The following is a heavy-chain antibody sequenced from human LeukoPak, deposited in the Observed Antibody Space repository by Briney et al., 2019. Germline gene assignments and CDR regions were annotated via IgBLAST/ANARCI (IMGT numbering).Heavy chain of an antibody. J-gene: IGHJ4*02. CDR1: GGTFSSYA. CDR2: INTNTGNP. D-gene: IGHD3-10*01. Sequence: ASVKVSCKASGGTFSSYAISWVRQAPGQGLEWMGWINTNTGNPTYAQGFTGRFVFSLDTSVSTAYLQISSLKAEDTAVYYCARGRSTITMVPYDYWGQGTLVTVSS. CDR3: ARGRSTITMVPYDY. V-gene: IGHV7-4-1*02.